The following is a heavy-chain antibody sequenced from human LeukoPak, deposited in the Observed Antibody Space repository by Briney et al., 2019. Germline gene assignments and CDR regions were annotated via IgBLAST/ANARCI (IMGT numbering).Heavy chain of an antibody. V-gene: IGHV4-59*01. CDR1: GGSISSYY. J-gene: IGHJ3*02. D-gene: IGHD2-15*01. Sequence: KASETLSLTCTVSGGSISSYYWSWIRQPPGKGLEWMGYIYYSGSTNYNPSLKSRVTISVDTSKNQFSLKLSSVTAADTAVYYCARAELRYCSGGSCYVQSATGAFDIWGQGTMVTVSS. CDR3: ARAELRYCSGGSCYVQSATGAFDI. CDR2: IYYSGST.